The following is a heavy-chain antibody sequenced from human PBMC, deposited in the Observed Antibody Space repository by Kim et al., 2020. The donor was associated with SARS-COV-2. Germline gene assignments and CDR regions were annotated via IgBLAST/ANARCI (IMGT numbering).Heavy chain of an antibody. CDR2: T. CDR3: ARRPFNKFDS. J-gene: IGHJ5*01. V-gene: IGHV4-39*01. Sequence: TYYSPSLRRRATISLDTSKNQFSLRLTSLTAADTALYYCARRPFNKFDSWGQGILVTVSS. D-gene: IGHD3-10*01.